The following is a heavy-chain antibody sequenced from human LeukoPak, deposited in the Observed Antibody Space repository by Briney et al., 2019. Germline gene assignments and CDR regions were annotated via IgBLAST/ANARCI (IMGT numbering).Heavy chain of an antibody. CDR1: GFTFSSYS. D-gene: IGHD5-12*01. Sequence: GGSLRFSCAASGFTFSSYSMNWVRQAPGKGLEWLSSISSSSAYIYYADSMKGRFTISRDNAKNSLFLQMNSLRAEDTAVYYCARGCYSAYKSGGDYWGQGTLVTVSS. J-gene: IGHJ4*02. CDR2: ISSSSAYI. CDR3: ARGCYSAYKSGGDY. V-gene: IGHV3-21*01.